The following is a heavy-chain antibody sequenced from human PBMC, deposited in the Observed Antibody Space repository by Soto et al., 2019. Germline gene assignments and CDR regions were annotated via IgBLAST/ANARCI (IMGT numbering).Heavy chain of an antibody. CDR2: ISTGDSPI. CDR3: ATVCRFCSGSNSLY. Sequence: EVQLVESGGALVQPGGSLRLSCAASGFTFSNYAMNWVRQAPGKGLEWVSYISTGDSPIYSADSVKGRFTISRDNAKNSLYLQLISLRAEDTAVYYCATVCRFCSGSNSLYWGRGTLVTVSS. CDR1: GFTFSNYA. V-gene: IGHV3-48*01. J-gene: IGHJ4*02. D-gene: IGHD2-15*01.